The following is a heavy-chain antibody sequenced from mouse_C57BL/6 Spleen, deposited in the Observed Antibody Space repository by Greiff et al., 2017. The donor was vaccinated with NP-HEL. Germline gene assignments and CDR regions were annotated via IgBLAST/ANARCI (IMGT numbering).Heavy chain of an antibody. V-gene: IGHV14-4*01. CDR2: IDPENGDT. Sequence: EVQLQQSGAELVRPGASVKLSCTASGFNIKDDYMHWVKQRPEQGLEWIGWIDPENGDTEYASKFQGKATITAATSSNTAYLQLSSLTSEDTAVYYCTTSGSTVVDYYAMDYWGQGTSVTVSS. CDR3: TTSGSTVVDYYAMDY. CDR1: GFNIKDDY. D-gene: IGHD1-1*01. J-gene: IGHJ4*01.